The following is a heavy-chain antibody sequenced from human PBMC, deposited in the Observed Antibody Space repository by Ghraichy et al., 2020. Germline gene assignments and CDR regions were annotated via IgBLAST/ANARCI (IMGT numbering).Heavy chain of an antibody. CDR2: IYYSGST. J-gene: IGHJ5*02. V-gene: IGHV4-39*01. CDR1: GGSISSSSYY. CDR3: ASNPREYGSGSYWGWFDP. D-gene: IGHD3-10*01. Sequence: ETLSLTCTVSGGSISSSSYYWGWIRQPPGKGLEWIGSIYYSGSTYYNPSLKSRVTISVDTSKNQFSLKLSSVTAADTAVYYCASNPREYGSGSYWGWFDPWGQGTLVTVSS.